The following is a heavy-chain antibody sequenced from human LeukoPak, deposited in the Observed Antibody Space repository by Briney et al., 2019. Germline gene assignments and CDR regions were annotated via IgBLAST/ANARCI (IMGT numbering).Heavy chain of an antibody. CDR1: GFTFSSYE. CDR3: ARDLYRIVVVPHYFDY. CDR2: IKQDGSEK. Sequence: GGSLRLSCAASGFTFSSYEMNWVRQAPGKGLEWVAHIKQDGSEKYYVDSVKGRFTISRDNAKNSLSLQMNSLRAEDTAVYYCARDLYRIVVVPHYFDYWGQGTLVTVSS. V-gene: IGHV3-7*01. D-gene: IGHD3-22*01. J-gene: IGHJ4*02.